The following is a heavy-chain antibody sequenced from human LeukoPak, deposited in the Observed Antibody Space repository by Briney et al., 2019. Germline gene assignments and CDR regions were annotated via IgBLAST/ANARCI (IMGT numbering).Heavy chain of an antibody. Sequence: GGSLRLSCAASGFTLSSYSMNWVRQAPGKGLEWVSSISSSSSYIYYADSVKGRFTISRDNAKNSPYLQMNSLRAEDTAVYYCARDHYGDYAFDIWGQGTMVTVSS. J-gene: IGHJ3*02. D-gene: IGHD4-17*01. CDR3: ARDHYGDYAFDI. CDR1: GFTLSSYS. CDR2: ISSSSSYI. V-gene: IGHV3-21*01.